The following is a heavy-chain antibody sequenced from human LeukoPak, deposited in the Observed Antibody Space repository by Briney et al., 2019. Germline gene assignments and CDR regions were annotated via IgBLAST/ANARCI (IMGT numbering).Heavy chain of an antibody. CDR3: ARDPVYSSPGFDY. J-gene: IGHJ4*02. Sequence: SGGSLRLSCAASGFTFSSYWMHWVRQVPGKGLVWVSRIKGDGTSTSYADSVKGRFTISRDNAKNTLYLQMNSLRAEDTAVYYCARDPVYSSPGFDYWGQGTLVTVSS. CDR1: GFTFSSYW. V-gene: IGHV3-74*01. CDR2: IKGDGTST. D-gene: IGHD6-19*01.